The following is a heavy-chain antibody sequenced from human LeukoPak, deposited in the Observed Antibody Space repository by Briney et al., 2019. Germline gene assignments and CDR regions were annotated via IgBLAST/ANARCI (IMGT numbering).Heavy chain of an antibody. CDR3: ARYSSSPTYYFDY. CDR2: VYHSGST. V-gene: IGHV4-34*01. J-gene: IGHJ4*02. D-gene: IGHD6-13*01. CDR1: GGSFSGYY. Sequence: KPSETLSLTCAVYGGSFSGYYWSWIRQPPGKGLEWIGSVYHSGSTYNNPSLKSRVTISVDTSKNQFSLKLSSVTAADTAVYYCARYSSSPTYYFDYWGQGTLVTVSS.